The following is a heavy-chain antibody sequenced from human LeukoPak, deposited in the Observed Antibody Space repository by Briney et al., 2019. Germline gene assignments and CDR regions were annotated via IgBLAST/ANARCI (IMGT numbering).Heavy chain of an antibody. Sequence: SGGSLRLSCAASGFTFSSYSMNWVRQAPGKGLEWVSSISSSSSYIYYADSVKGRFTISRDNSKNTLYLQMNSLRAEDTAVYYCAKDLGYCSGGSCYWGPVAEQDYWGQGTLVTVSS. J-gene: IGHJ4*02. CDR1: GFTFSSYS. CDR3: AKDLGYCSGGSCYWGPVAEQDY. V-gene: IGHV3-21*01. CDR2: ISSSSSYI. D-gene: IGHD2-15*01.